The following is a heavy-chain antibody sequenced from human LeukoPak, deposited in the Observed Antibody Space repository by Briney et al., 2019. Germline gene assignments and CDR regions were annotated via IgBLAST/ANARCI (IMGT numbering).Heavy chain of an antibody. CDR2: IGPDGSEK. CDR1: GFTFSSSW. CDR3: SYTLDY. V-gene: IGHV3-7*01. Sequence: GGSLRLSCAASGFTFSSSWMDWVRQAPGKGLEWVANIGPDGSEKYHVDSVKDRFTVSRDNAKNSLYLQMDSLRAEDTAVYYCSYTLDYWGQGTLVTVSS. J-gene: IGHJ4*02. D-gene: IGHD2-15*01.